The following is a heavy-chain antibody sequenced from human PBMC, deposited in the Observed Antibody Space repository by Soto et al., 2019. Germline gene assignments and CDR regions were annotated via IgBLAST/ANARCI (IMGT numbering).Heavy chain of an antibody. Sequence: QVQLVQSGGEVRKPGASVTVSCKASGYTFTSYGISWVRQAPGQGLEWMGWISGYNGKTNYAQKVQDRVTMTTDTSTSTVYLELRRLRFADTDVYYCAREGDLPYYYYGMDVWGQGTTVTVSS. CDR3: AREGDLPYYYYGMDV. J-gene: IGHJ6*02. V-gene: IGHV1-18*01. CDR1: GYTFTSYG. D-gene: IGHD2-21*02. CDR2: ISGYNGKT.